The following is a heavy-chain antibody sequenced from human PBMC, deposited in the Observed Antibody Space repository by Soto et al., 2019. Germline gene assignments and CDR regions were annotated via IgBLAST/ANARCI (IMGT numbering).Heavy chain of an antibody. CDR1: GFTFSSYA. J-gene: IGHJ4*02. V-gene: IGHV3-23*01. CDR3: AKDLDFWSGYYKPYFDY. D-gene: IGHD3-3*01. CDR2: ISGSGGST. Sequence: GGSLRLSCAASGFTFSSYAMSWVRQAPGKGLEWVSAISGSGGSTYYADSVKGRFTISRDNSKNTLYLQMNSLRAEDTAVYYCAKDLDFWSGYYKPYFDYWGRGTLVTVSS.